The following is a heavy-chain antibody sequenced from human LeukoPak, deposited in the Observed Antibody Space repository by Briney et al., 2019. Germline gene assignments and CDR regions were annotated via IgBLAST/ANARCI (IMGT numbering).Heavy chain of an antibody. CDR3: ATPYCGTISCLDVFDI. CDR1: GVSISSDKYY. J-gene: IGHJ3*02. V-gene: IGHV4-31*03. Sequence: KPSQTLSLTCTVSGVSISSDKYYWSWIRQRPWKGLEWIGYMYYSGSTSYNPSLKSRVSISLGTPKNQFSLKLTSVTAADTAVYYCATPYCGTISCLDVFDIWGQGTMVTVSS. D-gene: IGHD2-21*01. CDR2: MYYSGST.